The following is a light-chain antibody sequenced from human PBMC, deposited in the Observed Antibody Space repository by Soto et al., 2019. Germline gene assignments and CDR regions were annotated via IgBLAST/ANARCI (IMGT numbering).Light chain of an antibody. V-gene: IGKV1-39*01. Sequence: DIQMTQSPSSLSASVGDRVTITCRASQSISNNLNWYQQKPGKAPKLLIYAASSMQSGVPSRFSGSGSAADFTLTISRLRHDDSATYYCQQGFSPLLTFGQGTKVEV. CDR2: AAS. CDR3: QQGFSPLLT. CDR1: QSISNN. J-gene: IGKJ1*01.